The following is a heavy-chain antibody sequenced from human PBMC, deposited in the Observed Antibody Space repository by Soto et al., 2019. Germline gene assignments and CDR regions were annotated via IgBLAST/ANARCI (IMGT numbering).Heavy chain of an antibody. CDR3: ARAPPMVRGVISYGMDV. J-gene: IGHJ6*02. CDR2: MNPNSGNT. CDR1: GYTFTSYD. D-gene: IGHD3-10*01. V-gene: IGHV1-8*01. Sequence: ASVKVSCKASGYTFTSYDINWVRQATGQGLEWMGWMNPNSGNTGYAQKFQGRVTMTRNTSISTAYMELSSLRSEDTAVYYCARAPPMVRGVISYGMDVWGQGTTVTVS.